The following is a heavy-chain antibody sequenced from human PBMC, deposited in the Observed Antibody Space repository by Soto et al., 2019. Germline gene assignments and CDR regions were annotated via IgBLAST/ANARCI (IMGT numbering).Heavy chain of an antibody. CDR1: GFTFITYA. D-gene: IGHD4-17*01. CDR3: AHPRGYGVFDAYDI. Sequence: GGSQRLSCFASGFTFITYAVSWIRQAPGKGLEWVSALTPSGGETFYADSVKGRFTISRDNSMNALYLQMNSLRIEDTAVYYCAHPRGYGVFDAYDIWGQGTMVTVSS. J-gene: IGHJ3*02. CDR2: LTPSGGET. V-gene: IGHV3-23*01.